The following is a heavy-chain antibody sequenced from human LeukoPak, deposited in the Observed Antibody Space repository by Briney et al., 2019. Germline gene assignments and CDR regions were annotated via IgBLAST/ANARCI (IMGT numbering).Heavy chain of an antibody. CDR1: GGSFNGYY. D-gene: IGHD2-21*02. CDR2: INHIGTT. Sequence: SETLSLTCNVSGGSFNGYYWTWIRQPPGKGLGWIAEINHIGTTNHNPSLKSRVTVSTDTSKKQFFLKLTSVTAADTALYYCARLVVTAPQYHYYMDVWGEGTTVTVSS. V-gene: IGHV4-34*01. CDR3: ARLVVTAPQYHYYMDV. J-gene: IGHJ6*03.